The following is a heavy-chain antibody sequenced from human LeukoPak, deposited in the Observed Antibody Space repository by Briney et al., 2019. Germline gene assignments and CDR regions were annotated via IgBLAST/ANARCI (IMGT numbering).Heavy chain of an antibody. CDR2: IQYDGSKQ. V-gene: IGHV3-33*05. D-gene: IGHD3-22*01. Sequence: GGSLRLSCAASGFTFSYYGMHWVRQVPGKGLEWVAGIQYDGSKQYYGDSVKGRFTISRDNSENRLYLQMNNLRAEDTAVYHCARDPDTSGHCSWFDPWGQGTLVTVSS. CDR3: ARDPDTSGHCSWFDP. J-gene: IGHJ5*02. CDR1: GFTFSYYG.